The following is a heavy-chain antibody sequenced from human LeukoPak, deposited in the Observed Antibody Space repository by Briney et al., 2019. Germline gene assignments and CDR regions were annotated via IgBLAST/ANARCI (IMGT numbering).Heavy chain of an antibody. J-gene: IGHJ5*02. CDR2: ISSSSSYI. D-gene: IGHD4-17*01. V-gene: IGHV3-21*01. CDR1: GFTFSNYN. Sequence: GGSLRLSCAASGFTFSNYNMSWVRQAPGKGLEWVSSISSSSSYIYYTDSVKGRFTISRYNAKNSLYLQMNSLRAEDTAVYYCARIKSDYGDYTWFDPWGQGTLVTVSS. CDR3: ARIKSDYGDYTWFDP.